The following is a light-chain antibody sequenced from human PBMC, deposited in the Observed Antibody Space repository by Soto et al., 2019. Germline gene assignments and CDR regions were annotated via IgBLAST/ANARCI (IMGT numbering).Light chain of an antibody. CDR2: GAS. J-gene: IGKJ1*01. CDR3: QQYGSSPGS. Sequence: EIVLTQSPGTLSLSPGERATLSCRASQGVRGSYLGWYQQKPGHAPMLLIYGASSRATGIPDRFSGSGAGTDFTLTISTLEPEDCAVYYCQQYGSSPGSFGQGKKVEIK. V-gene: IGKV3-20*01. CDR1: QGVRGSY.